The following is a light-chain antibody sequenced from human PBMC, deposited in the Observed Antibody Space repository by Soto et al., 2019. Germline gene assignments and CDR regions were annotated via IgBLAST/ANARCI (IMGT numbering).Light chain of an antibody. CDR2: DVS. CDR1: SSDVGRFNF. V-gene: IGLV2-14*01. J-gene: IGLJ1*01. CDR3: SSFTTSSTFV. Sequence: QSVLAQPASVSGSPGQSITSSCTGTSSDVGRFNFVSWFQQHPGKAPKLLIYDVSNWPSGASDRFSGSKSGNTASLTISGLQAEDEADYYCSSFTTSSTFVFGTGTKVTV.